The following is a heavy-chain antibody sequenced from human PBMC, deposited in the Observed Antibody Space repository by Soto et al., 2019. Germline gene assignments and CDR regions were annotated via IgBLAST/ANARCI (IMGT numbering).Heavy chain of an antibody. CDR2: ISYDGSNK. Sequence: PGGSLRLSCAASGFTFSSYGMHWVRQAPGKGLEWVAVISYDGSNKYYADSVKGRFTISRDNSKNTLYLQMNSLRAEDTAVYYCAKDGASYYYYGMDVWGQGTTVTV. CDR1: GFTFSSYG. D-gene: IGHD3-10*01. J-gene: IGHJ6*02. V-gene: IGHV3-30*18. CDR3: AKDGASYYYYGMDV.